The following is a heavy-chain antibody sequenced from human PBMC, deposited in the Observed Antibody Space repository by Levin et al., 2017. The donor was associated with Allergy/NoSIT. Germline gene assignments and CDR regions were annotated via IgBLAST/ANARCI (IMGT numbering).Heavy chain of an antibody. V-gene: IGHV3-43D*03. D-gene: IGHD1-26*01. CDR3: AKPIVGATERYDYDGMDG. J-gene: IGHJ6*02. CDR1: GFTFDDYA. CDR2: ISWDGGST. Sequence: GGSLRLSCAASGFTFDDYAMHWVRQAPGKGLEWVSLISWDGGSTYYADSVKGRFTISRDNSKNSLYLQMNSLRAEDTALYYCAKPIVGATERYDYDGMDGWGQGTTVTVSS.